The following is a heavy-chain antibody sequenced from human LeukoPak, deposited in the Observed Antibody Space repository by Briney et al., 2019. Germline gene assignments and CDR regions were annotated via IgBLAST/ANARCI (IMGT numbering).Heavy chain of an antibody. V-gene: IGHV4-59*12. Sequence: SETLSLTCTVSGGSISNYYWNWIRQPPGKGLEWVGHISYSGGTKYNPSLQSRVTISIDTSKNQFSLNLSSVTAADTAVYYCSRESGAFCPFGYWGQGTLVIVPS. J-gene: IGHJ4*02. CDR1: GGSISNYY. D-gene: IGHD1-26*01. CDR2: ISYSGGT. CDR3: SRESGAFCPFGY.